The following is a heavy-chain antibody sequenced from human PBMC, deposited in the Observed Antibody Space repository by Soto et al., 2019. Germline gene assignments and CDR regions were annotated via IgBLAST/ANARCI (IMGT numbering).Heavy chain of an antibody. D-gene: IGHD5-18*01. CDR2: IYPGDSDT. CDR1: GYSFTSYW. J-gene: IGHJ6*02. V-gene: IGHV5-51*01. Sequence: PGESLKISCKGSGYSFTSYWIGWVRQMPGKVLEWMWIIYPGDSDTRYSPSFQGQVTISADKSISTAYLQWSSLKASHTAMYYCARRGYSYGKELYYYCGMDVWGRLSTVTV. CDR3: ARRGYSYGKELYYYCGMDV.